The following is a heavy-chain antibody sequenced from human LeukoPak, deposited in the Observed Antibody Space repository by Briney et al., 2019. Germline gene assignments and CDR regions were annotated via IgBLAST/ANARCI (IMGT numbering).Heavy chain of an antibody. Sequence: SETLSLTCTVSGGSISSYYWSWIRQPAGKGLEWIGRIYTSGSTNYNPSLKSRVTMSVDTSKNQFSLKLNSVTAADTAVYYCARVQPPNCSSTSCYGYYFDYWGQGTLVTVSS. CDR3: ARVQPPNCSSTSCYGYYFDY. CDR2: IYTSGST. V-gene: IGHV4-4*07. CDR1: GGSISSYY. D-gene: IGHD2-2*01. J-gene: IGHJ4*02.